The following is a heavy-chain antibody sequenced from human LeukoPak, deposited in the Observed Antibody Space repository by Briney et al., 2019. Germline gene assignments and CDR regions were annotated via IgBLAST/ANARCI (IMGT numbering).Heavy chain of an antibody. CDR1: GGSISSYY. CDR2: IYYSGST. D-gene: IGHD2-2*01. CDR3: AREVIVVVPAANSLTDAFDI. V-gene: IGHV4-59*01. Sequence: SETLSLTCTVSGGSISSYYWSWIRQPPGKGLEWIGYIYYSGSTNYNPSLKSRVTISVDTSKNQFSLKLSSVTAADTAVYYCAREVIVVVPAANSLTDAFDIWGQGTMVTVSS. J-gene: IGHJ3*02.